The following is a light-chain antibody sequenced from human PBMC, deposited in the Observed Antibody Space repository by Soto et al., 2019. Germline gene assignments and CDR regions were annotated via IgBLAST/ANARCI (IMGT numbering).Light chain of an antibody. V-gene: IGKV3-15*01. J-gene: IGKJ1*01. CDR2: GAS. CDR3: QQYNNWPPTWT. Sequence: EIVMPQFPATLSVSPGERATLSCRASQSVSSNLAWYQQKPGQAPRLLIYGASTRATGIPARFSGSGSGTEFTLTISSLQSEDFAVYYCQQYNNWPPTWTFGQGTKVDIK. CDR1: QSVSSN.